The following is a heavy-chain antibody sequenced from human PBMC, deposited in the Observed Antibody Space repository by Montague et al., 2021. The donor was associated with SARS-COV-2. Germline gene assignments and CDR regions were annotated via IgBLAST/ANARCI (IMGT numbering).Heavy chain of an antibody. V-gene: IGHV4-34*01. Sequence: SETLSLTCAVHGGSFSTYSWNWIRQPPGKGLERIGEIHHGGSTNYNPSLKSRVTISADTSKNQLSLKLTSVAAADTAVYYCARLGDGVVPSPILGVGPYYSYYYMDVWGKGTTVTVSS. CDR1: GGSFSTYS. J-gene: IGHJ6*03. CDR3: ARLGDGVVPSPILGVGPYYSYYYMDV. D-gene: IGHD3-10*01. CDR2: IHHGGST.